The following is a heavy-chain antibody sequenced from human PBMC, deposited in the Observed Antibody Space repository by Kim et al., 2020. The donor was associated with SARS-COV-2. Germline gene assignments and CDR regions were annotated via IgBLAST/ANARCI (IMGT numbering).Heavy chain of an antibody. J-gene: IGHJ4*02. CDR2: YDGSNK. V-gene: IGHV3-30-3*01. Sequence: YDGSNKSDADAVKGRFTISRDNSKSTLYLQMNSLRAKDTAVYYCAREFDDWGQGTLVTVSS. CDR3: AREFDD.